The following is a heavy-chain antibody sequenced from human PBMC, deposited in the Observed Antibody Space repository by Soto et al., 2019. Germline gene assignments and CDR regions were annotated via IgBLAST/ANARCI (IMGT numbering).Heavy chain of an antibody. J-gene: IGHJ5*02. D-gene: IGHD6-19*01. CDR2: ISGSGGST. CDR1: GFTFSSYA. Sequence: EVQLLESGGGLVQPGGSLRLSCAASGFTFSSYAMSCVRQAPGKGLEWVSAISGSGGSTYYADSVKGRFTISRDNSKNTLYLQMNSLRAEDTAVYYCARSLGIAVAGGYWLDPWGQGTLVTVSS. CDR3: ARSLGIAVAGGYWLDP. V-gene: IGHV3-23*01.